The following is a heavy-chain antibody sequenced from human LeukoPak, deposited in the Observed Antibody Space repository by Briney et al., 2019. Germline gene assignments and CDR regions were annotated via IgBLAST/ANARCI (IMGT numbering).Heavy chain of an antibody. D-gene: IGHD3-10*01. CDR2: INPNSGGT. CDR1: GYTFTAYY. CDR3: ASRDYYHGMGV. V-gene: IGHV1-2*02. J-gene: IGHJ6*02. Sequence: ASVKVSCKASGYTFTAYYIHWVRQAPGQGLEWMGWINPNSGGTKYAQKFQGRVTMTTDTSISTAYMELSSLRPDDTAMFFCASRDYYHGMGVWGQGTTVTVPS.